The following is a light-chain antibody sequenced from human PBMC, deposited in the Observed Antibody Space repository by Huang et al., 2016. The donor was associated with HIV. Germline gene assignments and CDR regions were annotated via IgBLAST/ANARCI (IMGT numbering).Light chain of an antibody. J-gene: IGKJ2*01. CDR1: QSIRTY. Sequence: DIQMTQSPSSLSASVGDTITVSCRASQSIRTYLNWYQRRPGRAPNLLIYSASNVQGGVPTRFSASGSGTHFTLTITGLRPEDFATYYCQQSFTMPYTFGQGTKLDLK. CDR3: QQSFTMPYT. V-gene: IGKV1-39*01. CDR2: SAS.